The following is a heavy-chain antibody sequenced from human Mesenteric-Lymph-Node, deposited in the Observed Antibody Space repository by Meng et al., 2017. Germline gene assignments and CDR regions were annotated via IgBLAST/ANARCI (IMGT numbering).Heavy chain of an antibody. CDR3: ARGAPYCGGDCYAFDI. CDR2: IIPIFGTA. D-gene: IGHD2-21*02. J-gene: IGHJ3*02. Sequence: QVRGGKAGDGGKKRVSVVKVACKASGGTFSSYAIGWVRQAPGQGLEWMGGIIPIFGTANYAQKFQGRVTITADESTSTAYMELSSLRSEDTAVYYCARGAPYCGGDCYAFDIWGQGTMVTVSS. CDR1: GGTFSSYA. V-gene: IGHV1-69*01.